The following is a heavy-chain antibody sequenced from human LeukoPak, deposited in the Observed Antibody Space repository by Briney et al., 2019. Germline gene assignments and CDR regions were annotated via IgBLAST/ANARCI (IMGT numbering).Heavy chain of an antibody. CDR2: IYHSGST. V-gene: IGHV4-38-2*02. CDR1: GYSISSGYY. J-gene: IGHJ4*02. Sequence: PSETLSLTCAVSGYSISSGYYWGWVRQPPGQGLEWIGSIYHSGSTYYNPSLKSRVTISVDTSKNQFSLKLSSVTAADTAVYYCARDEWDLDYWGQGTLVTVSS. D-gene: IGHD1-26*01. CDR3: ARDEWDLDY.